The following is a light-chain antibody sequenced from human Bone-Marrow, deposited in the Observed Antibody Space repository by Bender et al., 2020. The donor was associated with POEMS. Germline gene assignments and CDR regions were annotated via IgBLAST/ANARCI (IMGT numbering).Light chain of an antibody. CDR2: DVS. V-gene: IGLV2-23*02. CDR1: SSDIEYYDL. J-gene: IGLJ2*01. CDR3: SSYVGASTFV. Sequence: QSALSQPASVSGSPGQSVTISCTGTSSDIEYYDLVSWYQQHPGKAPKLIIYDVSQRPSGVSDRFSGSKSGNAAFLTISGHQAEDEAEYFCSSYVGASTFVFGGGTKLTVL.